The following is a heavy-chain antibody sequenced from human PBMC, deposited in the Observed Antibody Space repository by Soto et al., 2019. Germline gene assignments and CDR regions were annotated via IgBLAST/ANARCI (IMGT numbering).Heavy chain of an antibody. CDR3: ARVAY. Sequence: GESLKISCEASGFTFSHVSMNWVRQVPGKGLEWVASISSASSETWYADSVKGRFIISRDNAQNSLFLQMNTLRPEDSAIYYCARVAYWGPGTQVTVSS. V-gene: IGHV3-21*01. CDR2: ISSASSET. CDR1: GFTFSHVS. J-gene: IGHJ4*02.